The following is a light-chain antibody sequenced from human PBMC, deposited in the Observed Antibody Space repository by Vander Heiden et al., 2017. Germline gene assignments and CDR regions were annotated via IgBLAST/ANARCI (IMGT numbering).Light chain of an antibody. Sequence: QLVLTQSPSASASLGASVKLTCTLSSGHSSYAIAWHQQQPEKGPRYLMKLNSDGSHSKGDGIPDRFSGSSSGAERYLTIASLQAEDEDDYYCQTWGTGIRVFGTGTKVTVL. CDR2: LNSDGSH. V-gene: IGLV4-69*01. CDR3: QTWGTGIRV. J-gene: IGLJ1*01. CDR1: SGHSSYA.